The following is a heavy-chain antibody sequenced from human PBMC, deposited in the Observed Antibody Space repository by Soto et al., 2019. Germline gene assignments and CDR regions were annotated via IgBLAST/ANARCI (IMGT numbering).Heavy chain of an antibody. CDR3: ARDVSPGSSSLYLDAFDI. CDR2: INRDGSKK. J-gene: IGHJ3*02. V-gene: IGHV3-7*05. CDR1: GFTFSAYW. D-gene: IGHD6-13*01. Sequence: EVQLEESGGDLVQPGGSLRLSCAASGFTFSAYWMTWVRQAPGKGLEWVANINRDGSKKSYLDSVRGRFTISRDNVGNSLYLQMDSLRADDTALYYCARDVSPGSSSLYLDAFDIWGQGTMVTVSS.